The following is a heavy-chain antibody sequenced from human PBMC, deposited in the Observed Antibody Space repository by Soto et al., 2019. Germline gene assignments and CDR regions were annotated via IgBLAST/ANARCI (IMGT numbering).Heavy chain of an antibody. D-gene: IGHD3-22*01. V-gene: IGHV3-30-3*01. CDR1: VFTFSSYA. J-gene: IGHJ4*02. CDR2: ISYDGSNK. Sequence: PWWSLRLSCSASVFTFSSYAMHWFRQAPGKGLEWVAVISYDGSNKYYADSVKGRFTISRDNSKNTLYLQMNSLRAEDTAVYYCARDPLYYYDSSGYPGYFDYWGQGALVTVSS. CDR3: ARDPLYYYDSSGYPGYFDY.